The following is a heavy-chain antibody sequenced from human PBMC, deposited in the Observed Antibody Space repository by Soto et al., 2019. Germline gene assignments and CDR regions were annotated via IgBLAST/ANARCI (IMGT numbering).Heavy chain of an antibody. V-gene: IGHV3-30-3*01. CDR3: ASEQLAVLRGVLDY. J-gene: IGHJ4*02. D-gene: IGHD1-1*01. CDR1: GFTFSSYP. Sequence: PGGSLRLSCAASGFTFSSYPMHWVRQAPGKGLVWVAVISYDGSNKYYADSVKGRFTISRDNSKNTLYLQVNSLRAEDTAVYYCASEQLAVLRGVLDYWGQGTLVTVSS. CDR2: ISYDGSNK.